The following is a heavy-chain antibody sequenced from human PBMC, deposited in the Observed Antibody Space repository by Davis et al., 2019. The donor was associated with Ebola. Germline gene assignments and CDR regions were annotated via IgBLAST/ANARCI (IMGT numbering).Heavy chain of an antibody. CDR3: TTPGGQDSGYDVFDI. Sequence: ASVKVSCKASGGTFSRYAITWVRQAPGQGLEWMGMINPNDGRTIYAQKFQGRVTVTRDTSTTTVYMDLSSLRSEDTALYYCTTPGGQDSGYDVFDIWGQGTMVTVSS. J-gene: IGHJ3*02. V-gene: IGHV1-46*03. D-gene: IGHD5-12*01. CDR2: INPNDGRT. CDR1: GGTFSRYA.